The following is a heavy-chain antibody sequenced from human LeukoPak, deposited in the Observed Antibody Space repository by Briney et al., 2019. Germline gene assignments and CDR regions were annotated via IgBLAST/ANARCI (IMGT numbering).Heavy chain of an antibody. Sequence: SETLSLTCAVSGGSISSSNRTWLRQPPGKGLEWIGYICYSGSANYNPSLKSRVTISVDTANDRFSLKLSSVTAADTAVYYFTRASPINCSNGCWYFDLWGRGTLATVSS. CDR2: ICYSGSA. CDR1: GGSISSSN. J-gene: IGHJ2*01. V-gene: IGHV4-59*01. CDR3: TRASPINCSNGCWYFDL. D-gene: IGHD2-2*01.